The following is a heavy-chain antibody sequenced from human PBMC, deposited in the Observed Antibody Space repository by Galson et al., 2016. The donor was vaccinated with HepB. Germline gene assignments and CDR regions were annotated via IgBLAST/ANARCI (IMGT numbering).Heavy chain of an antibody. CDR3: ARGGGAAAAA. J-gene: IGHJ5*02. Sequence: SLRLSCAASGFTFSSCWMHWVRQAPGEGLVWVSRINSDGSSTRYADSVKGRFTISRDNAKNTLYLQMNSLRVDDTAVYYCARGGGAAAAAWGQGTLVTVSS. CDR2: INSDGSST. V-gene: IGHV3-74*01. CDR1: GFTFSSCW. D-gene: IGHD6-13*01.